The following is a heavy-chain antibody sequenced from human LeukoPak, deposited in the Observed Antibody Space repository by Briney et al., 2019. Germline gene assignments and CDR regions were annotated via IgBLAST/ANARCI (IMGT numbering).Heavy chain of an antibody. Sequence: PSETLSLTCTVSGGSISSSSYYWGWIRQPPGKGLEWIGSIYYSGSTYYNPSLKSRVTISVDTSKNQFSLKLSSVTAADTAVYYCARENLLWFGELSTGPNWFDPWGQGTLDTVSS. CDR2: IYYSGST. V-gene: IGHV4-39*07. D-gene: IGHD3-10*01. CDR1: GGSISSSSYY. CDR3: ARENLLWFGELSTGPNWFDP. J-gene: IGHJ5*02.